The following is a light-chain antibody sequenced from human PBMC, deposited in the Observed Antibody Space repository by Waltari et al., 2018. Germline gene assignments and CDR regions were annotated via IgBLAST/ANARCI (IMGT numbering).Light chain of an antibody. Sequence: QSALTQPASVSGSPGQSITISCTGTRSDVGGYNPVSWYQQQPGKAPKLLILEVTNRPSGISNRFSGSKSGNTASLTISGLQAEDEGEYYCSSFTTIGTLVVFGGGTKVTVL. V-gene: IGLV2-14*01. J-gene: IGLJ2*01. CDR3: SSFTTIGTLVV. CDR1: RSDVGGYNP. CDR2: EVT.